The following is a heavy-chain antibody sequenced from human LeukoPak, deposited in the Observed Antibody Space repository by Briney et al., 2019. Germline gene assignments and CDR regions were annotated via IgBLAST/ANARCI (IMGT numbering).Heavy chain of an antibody. CDR1: GFTFSSYS. D-gene: IGHD5-18*01. J-gene: IGHJ4*02. V-gene: IGHV3-21*01. CDR2: ISSSSSYI. Sequence: GGSLRLSCAASGFTFSSYSMNWVRQAPGKGLEWVSSISSSSSYIYYADSVKGRFTISRDNAKNSLYLQMNSLRAEDTAVYYCARGSGYSYGCFDYWGQGTLVTVSS. CDR3: ARGSGYSYGCFDY.